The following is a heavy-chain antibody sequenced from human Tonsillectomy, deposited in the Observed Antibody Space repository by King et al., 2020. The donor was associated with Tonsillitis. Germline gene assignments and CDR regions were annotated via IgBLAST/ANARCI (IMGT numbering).Heavy chain of an antibody. CDR2: IYYTGST. V-gene: IGHV4-59*08. Sequence: QLQESGPGLVKPSETLSLTCTVSGGSISNYYWSWIRQPSGKGLEWIGHIYYTGSTNYNPSLKSRVTVSVDTSKNQFSLKLSSVTAADTAVYYCARGEIAALTHTLDYWGQGTLVTVSS. CDR3: ARGEIAALTHTLDY. D-gene: IGHD6-6*01. J-gene: IGHJ4*02. CDR1: GGSISNYY.